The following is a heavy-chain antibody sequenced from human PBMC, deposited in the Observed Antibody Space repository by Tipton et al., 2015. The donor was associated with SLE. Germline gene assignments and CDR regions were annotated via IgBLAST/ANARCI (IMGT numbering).Heavy chain of an antibody. CDR1: GYSISSGYY. Sequence: TLSLTCTVSGYSISSGYYWGWIRQPPGKGLEYIGSIYHSGSTFYNPSLKSRVTISVDTSKNQFSLKPSSVTAADTAVYYCAGQRLRLLSPLDAWGQGTTVTVS. CDR3: AGQRLRLLSPLDA. CDR2: IYHSGST. V-gene: IGHV4-38-2*02. D-gene: IGHD3-10*01. J-gene: IGHJ6*02.